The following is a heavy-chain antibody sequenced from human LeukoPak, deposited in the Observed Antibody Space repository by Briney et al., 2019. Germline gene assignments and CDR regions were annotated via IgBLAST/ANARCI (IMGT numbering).Heavy chain of an antibody. CDR2: GSGTGSST. Sequence: GGSLKLSCAASGFTFSHFAMSWVRQAPGKGLEWVSSGSGTGSSTYYADSVKGRFTISRDNSKNTLYLQMNSLRAEDTAVYYCAKVRTGHYFDHWGQGTLVTVSS. V-gene: IGHV3-23*01. CDR1: GFTFSHFA. J-gene: IGHJ4*02. D-gene: IGHD3/OR15-3a*01. CDR3: AKVRTGHYFDH.